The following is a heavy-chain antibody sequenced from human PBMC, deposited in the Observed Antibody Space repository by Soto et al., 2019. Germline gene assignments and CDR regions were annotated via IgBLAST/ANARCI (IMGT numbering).Heavy chain of an antibody. CDR2: ILSGGGT. CDR1: GGSVSSDAYY. CDR3: AKGFSSGWYVDS. Sequence: QVQLQESGPGLVKPSGTLSLTCSVSGGSVSSDAYYWSWIRQPPGKTLEWIGFILSGGGTSTNPSLRSRLCISVDTSRYQFSLSLTSVTASDTGVYFCAKGFSSGWYVDSWGRGTLVTVSS. V-gene: IGHV4-61*08. J-gene: IGHJ4*02. D-gene: IGHD6-19*01.